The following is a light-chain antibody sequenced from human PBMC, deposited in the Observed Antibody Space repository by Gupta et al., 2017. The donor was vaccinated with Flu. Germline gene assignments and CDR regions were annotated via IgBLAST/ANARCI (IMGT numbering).Light chain of an antibody. CDR2: GAS. Sequence: IVLTQSPGTLSVSPGERPTLSCRAIQSVSSSYLAWYQQKPGQAPRRLIYGASSRATGIPDRFSGRGSGTEFTLTISRLEPEDLAVYFCLHDASAPYSCGQGTKMEIK. V-gene: IGKV3-20*01. CDR1: QSVSSSY. J-gene: IGKJ2*03. CDR3: LHDASAPYS.